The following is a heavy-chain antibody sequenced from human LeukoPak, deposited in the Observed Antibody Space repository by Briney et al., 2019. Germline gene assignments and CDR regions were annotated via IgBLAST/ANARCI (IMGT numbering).Heavy chain of an antibody. CDR1: GGSISSYY. D-gene: IGHD2-2*01. Sequence: PSETLSLTCAVSGGSISSYYWSWVRQAPGKGLEWVSGINWNGGSTGYADSVKGRFTISRDNAKNSLYLQMNSLRAEDTALYYCARSMLWDIVVVPAAPGDYWGQGTLVTVSS. J-gene: IGHJ4*02. CDR2: INWNGGST. V-gene: IGHV3-20*04. CDR3: ARSMLWDIVVVPAAPGDY.